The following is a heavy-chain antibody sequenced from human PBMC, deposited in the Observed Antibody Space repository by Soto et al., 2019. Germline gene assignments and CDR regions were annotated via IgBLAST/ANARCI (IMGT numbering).Heavy chain of an antibody. CDR3: ARLIRYSYGSLRFDY. CDR1: GGSIRSSRYY. V-gene: IGHV4-39*01. CDR2: IYYSGST. J-gene: IGHJ4*02. D-gene: IGHD5-18*01. Sequence: SETMYLTCTASGGSIRSSRYYWGWIRQPPGKGLEWIGSIYYSGSTYYNLSLKSRVTISVDTSKNQFSLKLSSVTAADTAVYYCARLIRYSYGSLRFDYWGQGTLVTVSS.